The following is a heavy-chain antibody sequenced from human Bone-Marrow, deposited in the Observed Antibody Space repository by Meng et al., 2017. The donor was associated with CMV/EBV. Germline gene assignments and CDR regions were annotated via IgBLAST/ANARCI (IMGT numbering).Heavy chain of an antibody. Sequence: LSLTCAASVFTFSSYGMHWVRQAPGKGLEWVAFIRYDGSNKYYADSVKGRFTTSRDNSKNTLYLQMYSLRGEDTAVYYCAKDYPRVAAATKNRYYYYGMDVWGQGTTVTVSS. J-gene: IGHJ6*02. CDR1: VFTFSSYG. CDR3: AKDYPRVAAATKNRYYYYGMDV. V-gene: IGHV3-30*02. D-gene: IGHD6-25*01. CDR2: IRYDGSNK.